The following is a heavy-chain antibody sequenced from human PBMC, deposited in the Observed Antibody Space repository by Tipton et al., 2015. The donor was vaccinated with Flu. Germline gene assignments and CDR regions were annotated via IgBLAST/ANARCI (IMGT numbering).Heavy chain of an antibody. CDR1: GFTFSNYA. CDR3: ANIGGGSYYGGDF. Sequence: SLRLSCAASGFTFSNYAMAWVRQAPGKGLEWVSSVSNSGGYTYYADSMKGRFTISRDNSKNTLYLQMNSLRAEDTAVYYCANIGGGSYYGGDFWGRGTLVTVSS. J-gene: IGHJ4*02. CDR2: VSNSGGYT. D-gene: IGHD1-26*01. V-gene: IGHV3-23*01.